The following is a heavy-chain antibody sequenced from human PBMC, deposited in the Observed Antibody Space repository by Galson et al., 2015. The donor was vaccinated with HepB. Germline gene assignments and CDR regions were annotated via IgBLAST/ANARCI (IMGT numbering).Heavy chain of an antibody. J-gene: IGHJ6*02. CDR1: GFTFSSYG. CDR2: IWYDGSNK. Sequence: SLRLSCAASGFTFSSYGIHWVRQAPGKGLEWVAAIWYDGSNKYYVDSVKGRFTISRDNSKNTLYLQMNTLRAEDTAVYYCARGCSSTSCYGIYYYYNMDVWGQGTTVTVSS. D-gene: IGHD2-2*01. V-gene: IGHV3-33*01. CDR3: ARGCSSTSCYGIYYYYNMDV.